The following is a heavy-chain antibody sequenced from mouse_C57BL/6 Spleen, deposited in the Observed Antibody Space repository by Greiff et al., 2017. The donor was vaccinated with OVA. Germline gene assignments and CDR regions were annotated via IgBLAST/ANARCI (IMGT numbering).Heavy chain of an antibody. CDR3: AREDKYFDV. V-gene: IGHV5-16*01. CDR1: GFTFSDYY. Sequence: EVQLVESEGGLVQPGSSMKLSCTASGFTFSDYYMAWVRQVPEKGLEWVANINYDGSSTYYLDSLKSRFIISRDNAKNILYLQMSSLKSEDTATYYCAREDKYFDVWGTGTTVTVSS. J-gene: IGHJ1*03. CDR2: INYDGSST.